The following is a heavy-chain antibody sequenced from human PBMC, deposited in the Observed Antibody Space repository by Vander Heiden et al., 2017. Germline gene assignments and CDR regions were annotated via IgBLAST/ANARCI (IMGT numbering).Heavy chain of an antibody. CDR1: GFTVSSKY. D-gene: IGHD4-17*01. J-gene: IGHJ4*02. Sequence: EVQLVESGGGLIQPGGSLRRSCAASGFTVSSKYMMWVRQAPGKGLEWVSMIHSGANTYYADSVKGRFSISGDNAENTVHLQMNSLRAEDTAMYYCVTYGDWGQGALVTVSS. V-gene: IGHV3-53*01. CDR3: VTYGD. CDR2: IHSGANT.